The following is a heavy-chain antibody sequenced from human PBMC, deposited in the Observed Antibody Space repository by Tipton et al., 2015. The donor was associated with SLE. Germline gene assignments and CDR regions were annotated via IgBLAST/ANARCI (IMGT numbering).Heavy chain of an antibody. V-gene: IGHV3-13*01. CDR1: GFTFSSYD. Sequence: SLRLSCAASGFTFSSYDMHWVRQGTGKGLEWVSAIGTAGDTYYPGSVKGRFTISRENAKNSFYLQMSSLRAGDTAVYYCARGAAARQHYPPDYWGQGTLVTVSS. J-gene: IGHJ4*02. CDR3: ARGAAARQHYPPDY. CDR2: IGTAGDT. D-gene: IGHD6-6*01.